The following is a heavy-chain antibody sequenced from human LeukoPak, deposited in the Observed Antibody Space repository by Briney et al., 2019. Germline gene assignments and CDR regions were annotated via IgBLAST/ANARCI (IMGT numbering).Heavy chain of an antibody. Sequence: GGSLRLSCEVPGVPFCGYGMYCVRQAPGEGLEWVSYISSSSTYIYYEDSVKGRFTISRDKAKNSLYLQMSSLRAEDTAVYYCTRDYCSCTCCYRNAFDFWRQGTIVTVSP. V-gene: IGHV3-21*01. D-gene: IGHD2-2*02. CDR1: GVPFCGYG. CDR2: ISSSSTYI. CDR3: TRDYCSCTCCYRNAFDF. J-gene: IGHJ3*01.